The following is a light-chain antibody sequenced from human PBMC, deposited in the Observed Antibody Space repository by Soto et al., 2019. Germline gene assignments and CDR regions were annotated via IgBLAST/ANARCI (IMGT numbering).Light chain of an antibody. CDR2: DAS. J-gene: IGKJ3*01. CDR1: QSVGSK. V-gene: IGKV3-15*01. Sequence: EIVMTQSPATLSLSPGERASLSCRASQSVGSKLAWYQHKPGQAPRLLIYDASIRATGFPARFSGSRSGTDFTLTISSLQHEDFAVYYCRQYYNWPPFTFGPGTKVDIK. CDR3: RQYYNWPPFT.